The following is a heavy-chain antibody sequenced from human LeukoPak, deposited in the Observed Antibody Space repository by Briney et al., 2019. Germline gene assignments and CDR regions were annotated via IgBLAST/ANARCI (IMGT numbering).Heavy chain of an antibody. CDR3: ARPGSAVTTFLRYYYYYYMDV. Sequence: PGGSLRLSCAASGFTFSDFWMTWARQAPGKGLEWVANIKQDGSEKYYVDSVRGRFTISRDNAKNSLYLQMNSLRAEDTAVYYCARPGSAVTTFLRYYYYYYMDVWGKGTTVTISS. V-gene: IGHV3-7*01. D-gene: IGHD4-17*01. CDR1: GFTFSDFW. J-gene: IGHJ6*03. CDR2: IKQDGSEK.